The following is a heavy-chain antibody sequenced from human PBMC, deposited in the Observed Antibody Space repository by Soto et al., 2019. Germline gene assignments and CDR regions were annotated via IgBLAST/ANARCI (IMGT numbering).Heavy chain of an antibody. CDR3: ARDQMIGDYXLGTSES. CDR2: ISGYNGKT. D-gene: IGHD2-21*01. V-gene: IGHV1-18*04. CDR1: GYTFTSFV. J-gene: IGHJ6*02. Sequence: ASVKGSFNPSGYTFTSFVVSWVRQALGQVLDCIGWISGYNGKTKYAQTLQGRVTMTADTFTITVYLELRGLRPEDTAEYFCARDQMIGDYXLGTSESWGQGTTVIVSS.